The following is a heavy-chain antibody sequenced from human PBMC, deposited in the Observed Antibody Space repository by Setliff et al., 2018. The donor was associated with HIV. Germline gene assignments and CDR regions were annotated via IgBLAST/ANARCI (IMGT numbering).Heavy chain of an antibody. CDR2: IYPGDSDT. D-gene: IGHD3-9*01. CDR1: GYFFLCSW. CDR3: ARQGDYHILTGYYSGPHDAFDI. J-gene: IGHJ3*02. Sequence: GESLKISCQGSGYFFLCSWIGWVRQVPGKGLEWVAIIYPGDSDTRYSPSFQGQVTISADKSISTAYLQWSSLKASDTAMYYCARQGDYHILTGYYSGPHDAFDIWGQGTMVTVSS. V-gene: IGHV5-51*01.